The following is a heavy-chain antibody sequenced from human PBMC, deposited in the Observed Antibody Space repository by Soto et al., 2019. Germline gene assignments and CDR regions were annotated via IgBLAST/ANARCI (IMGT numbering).Heavy chain of an antibody. CDR3: ASFFGSDNEGWFDS. Sequence: PSETLSLTCTVSGGSISSGDYYWSWIRQPPGKGLEWIGYIYYSGSTRYNSSLKSRVSISVDTSKNQFSLKLSSVTAADTAVYYCASFFGSDNEGWFDSWGQGTLVTVSS. V-gene: IGHV4-30-4*01. J-gene: IGHJ5*01. CDR1: GGSISSGDYY. D-gene: IGHD3-10*01. CDR2: IYYSGST.